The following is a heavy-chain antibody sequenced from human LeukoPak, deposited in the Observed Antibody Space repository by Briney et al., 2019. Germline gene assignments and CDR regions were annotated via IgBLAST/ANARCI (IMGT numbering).Heavy chain of an antibody. CDR1: GFTFSSDS. Sequence: PGGSLRLSCEASGFTFSSDSMNWVRQAPGKGLEWVSSMSSTSSHLYYADSVKGRFTISRDNARNSLYLQMKSLRVEDTAVYYCARESSEAFVNWGQGTLVTVSS. V-gene: IGHV3-21*01. J-gene: IGHJ4*02. CDR2: MSSTSSHL. CDR3: ARESSEAFVN.